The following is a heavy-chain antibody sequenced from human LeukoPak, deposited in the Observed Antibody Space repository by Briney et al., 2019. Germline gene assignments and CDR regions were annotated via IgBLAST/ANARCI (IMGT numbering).Heavy chain of an antibody. D-gene: IGHD2-2*01. Sequence: SETLSLTCTVSGGSISSYYWSWIRQPAGKGLEWIGRIYTSGSTNYNPSLKSRVTISVDTSKNQFSLKLSSVTAADTAVYYCARGVCSSTSCYRVGYYYMDVWGKGTTVTISS. CDR3: ARGVCSSTSCYRVGYYYMDV. J-gene: IGHJ6*03. CDR1: GGSISSYY. CDR2: IYTSGST. V-gene: IGHV4-4*07.